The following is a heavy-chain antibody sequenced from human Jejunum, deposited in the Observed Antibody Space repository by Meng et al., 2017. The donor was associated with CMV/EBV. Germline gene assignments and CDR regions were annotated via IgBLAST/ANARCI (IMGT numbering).Heavy chain of an antibody. CDR1: GYTFTDFF. J-gene: IGHJ4*02. CDR3: AREKSPGHFDY. CDR2: INCYTSGT. V-gene: IGHV1-46*01. Sequence: QVKLVQAGPEVMKPGASLRMSCRTSGYTFTDFFLHWVRQAPGQGLEWLGTINCYTSGTAYARKFQGRITLTRDTSTTTVYMDLGSLGSDDTAFYYCAREKSPGHFDYFGQGILVTVSS.